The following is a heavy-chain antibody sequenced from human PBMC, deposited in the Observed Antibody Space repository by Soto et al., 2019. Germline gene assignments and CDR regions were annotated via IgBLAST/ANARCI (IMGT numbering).Heavy chain of an antibody. CDR3: ARPRNYAFDI. CDR2: IHYSSNT. J-gene: IGHJ3*02. V-gene: IGHV4-39*01. CDR1: GGSISSSSSF. Sequence: QLQLQESGPGLVKPSETLSLTCTVSGGSISSSSSFWGWIRQPPGKGLEWIGSIHYSSNTYYNPSLNSRLSISLDTSKNQFSLKLSSVTAEDTAVYYCARPRNYAFDIWGQGTMATVSS.